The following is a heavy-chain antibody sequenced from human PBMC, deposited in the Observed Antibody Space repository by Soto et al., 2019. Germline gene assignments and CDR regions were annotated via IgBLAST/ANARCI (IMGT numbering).Heavy chain of an antibody. CDR1: GGTFSRYA. V-gene: IGHV1-69*05. Sequence: QVQLVQSGAEVKKPASSVKVSCKASGGTFSRYAISWVRQAPGQGLEWLGGITPLFGTPNYAQSFQGRLTITPDESKSTVYMELRGLRSEATAVYYCAQTLGLAVSGPGRFDLWGRGTLVTVTS. D-gene: IGHD6-19*01. CDR3: AQTLGLAVSGPGRFDL. CDR2: ITPLFGTP. J-gene: IGHJ2*01.